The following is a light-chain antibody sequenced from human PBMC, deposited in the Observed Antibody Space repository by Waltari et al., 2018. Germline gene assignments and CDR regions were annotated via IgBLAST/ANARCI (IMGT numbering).Light chain of an antibody. V-gene: IGLV2-14*03. Sequence: QSALTQPASVSGSPGQSITIFCTGTSSDIGAYNFVSWYQKHPGKAPKVMISDVNNRPSGGSRCFSGSKCGNTASLTISGLQAEDEADYYGSSYTTGSTRYVFGSGTKVTVL. CDR3: SSYTTGSTRYV. CDR2: DVN. J-gene: IGLJ1*01. CDR1: SSDIGAYNF.